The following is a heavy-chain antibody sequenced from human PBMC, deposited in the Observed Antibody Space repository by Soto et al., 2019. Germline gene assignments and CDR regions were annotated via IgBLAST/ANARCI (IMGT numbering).Heavy chain of an antibody. CDR1: GGSFSTYY. D-gene: IGHD6-19*01. CDR2: INHSGNT. Sequence: PSETLSLTCAVYGGSFSTYYWNWIRQPPGKGLEWIGEINHSGNTQYNPSLKSRVTMSLDTSKNQFSLKLTSVTAADTAVYYCFGWFVRNWLAPSGLCTLVPVSS. V-gene: IGHV4-34*01. J-gene: IGHJ5*02. CDR3: FGWFVRNWLAP.